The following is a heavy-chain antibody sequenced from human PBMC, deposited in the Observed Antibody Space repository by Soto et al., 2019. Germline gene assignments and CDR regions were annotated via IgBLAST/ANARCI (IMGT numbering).Heavy chain of an antibody. Sequence: ASVKVSCEAHGYTFTTSYVNWVRQAPGQGLEWMGIILPSSGSTSYAQNFQGRVTMTRDTSTSTVYMELTSLRIEDTAVYYCARARGYSFGLPQNWFDPWGQGTPVTVSS. CDR1: GYTFTTSY. CDR2: ILPSSGST. D-gene: IGHD5-12*01. V-gene: IGHV1-46*01. CDR3: ARARGYSFGLPQNWFDP. J-gene: IGHJ5*02.